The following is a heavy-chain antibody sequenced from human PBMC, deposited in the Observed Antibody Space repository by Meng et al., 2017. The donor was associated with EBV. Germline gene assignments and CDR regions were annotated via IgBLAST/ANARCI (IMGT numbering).Heavy chain of an antibody. CDR3: ARGYYGSGSYYEVDY. Sequence: GQLWVCVKKPGTAVRVSGKASGGAFSSHASSWLRQAPGQGLEWLGGIIPIFGTANYAQKFQGIVKITADESTSTAYMELSSLRSEDTAVYYCARGYYGSGSYYEVDYWGQGTLVTVSS. J-gene: IGHJ4*02. CDR1: GGAFSSHA. D-gene: IGHD3-10*01. CDR2: IIPIFGTA. V-gene: IGHV1-69*01.